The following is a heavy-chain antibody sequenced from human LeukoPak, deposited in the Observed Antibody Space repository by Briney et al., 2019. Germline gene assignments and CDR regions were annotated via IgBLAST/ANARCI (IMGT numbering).Heavy chain of an antibody. J-gene: IGHJ3*02. V-gene: IGHV3-7*01. Sequence: GGSLRLSCAASGFTFNKYWMSWVRQAPGKGLEWVANIKQDGSEKSYVDSVKGRFTISRDNAKNSVYLQMNSVRAEDTAMYYCARDDIVLVTAKDAFDIWGQGTKVTVSS. CDR2: IKQDGSEK. D-gene: IGHD2-21*02. CDR1: GFTFNKYW. CDR3: ARDDIVLVTAKDAFDI.